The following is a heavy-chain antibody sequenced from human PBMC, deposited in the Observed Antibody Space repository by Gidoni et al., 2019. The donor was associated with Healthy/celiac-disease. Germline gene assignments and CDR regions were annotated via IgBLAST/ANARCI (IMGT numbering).Heavy chain of an antibody. Sequence: QVQLVESGGGVVQPGRSLRLSCAASGFTFSSYGMHWVRQAPGKGLEWVAVISYDGSNKYYADSVKGRFTISRDNSKNTLYLQMNSLRAEDTAVYYCAKDMSSGWYSDGMDVWGQGTTVTVSS. V-gene: IGHV3-30*18. D-gene: IGHD6-19*01. J-gene: IGHJ6*02. CDR2: ISYDGSNK. CDR1: GFTFSSYG. CDR3: AKDMSSGWYSDGMDV.